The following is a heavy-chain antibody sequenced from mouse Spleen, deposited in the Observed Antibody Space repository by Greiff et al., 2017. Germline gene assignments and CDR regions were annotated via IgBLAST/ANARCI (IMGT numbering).Heavy chain of an antibody. Sequence: EVQVVESGGGLVKLGGSLKLSCAASGFTFSSYAMSWVRQTPEKRLEWVATISSGGGNTYYPDSVKGRFTISRDNAKNTLYLQMSSLKSEDTAMYYCARANWDGRYFDVWGAGTTVTVSS. CDR1: GFTFSSYA. D-gene: IGHD4-1*01. CDR2: ISSGGGNT. V-gene: IGHV5-9-3*01. CDR3: ARANWDGRYFDV. J-gene: IGHJ1*01.